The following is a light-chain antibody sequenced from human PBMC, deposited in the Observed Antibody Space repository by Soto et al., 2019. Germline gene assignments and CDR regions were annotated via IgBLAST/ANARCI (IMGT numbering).Light chain of an antibody. CDR3: QQYNDDWT. J-gene: IGKJ1*01. V-gene: IGKV1-5*03. CDR1: QSVSRW. CDR2: KAS. Sequence: DIQMTQSPSTLSASVGDRVTITCRASQSVSRWLAWYQQKPGKAPKLLFYKASTLESGVPSRFSGSGSGTEVTLVISSLEPDDSASYYCQQYNDDWTFGQGTKVE.